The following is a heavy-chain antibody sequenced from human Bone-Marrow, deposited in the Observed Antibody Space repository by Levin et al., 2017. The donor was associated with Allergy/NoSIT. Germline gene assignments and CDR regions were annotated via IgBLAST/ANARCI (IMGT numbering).Heavy chain of an antibody. CDR1: GGPICSGGYS. Sequence: SQTLSLPCAVSGGPICSGGYSWSWIRQPPGKGLEWIGNIYLSGSTNDNPSLKSRVTISVDRSKNQFSLKLSSVTAADTAVYYCARVAGYSFGYYFDHWGQGTLVTVSS. J-gene: IGHJ4*02. D-gene: IGHD5-18*01. V-gene: IGHV4-30-2*01. CDR3: ARVAGYSFGYYFDH. CDR2: IYLSGST.